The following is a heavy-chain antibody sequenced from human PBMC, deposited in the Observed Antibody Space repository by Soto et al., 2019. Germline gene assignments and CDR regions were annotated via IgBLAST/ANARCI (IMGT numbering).Heavy chain of an antibody. CDR3: ARDLEYSSSSTAFDY. CDR1: GFTFDDYG. CDR2: INWNGGST. V-gene: IGHV3-20*01. J-gene: IGHJ4*02. D-gene: IGHD6-6*01. Sequence: PGGSLRLSCAASGFTFDDYGMSWVRQAPGKGLEWVSGINWNGGSTGYADSVKGRFTISRDNAKNSLYLQMNSLRAEDTALYHRARDLEYSSSSTAFDYWGQGTLVTVSS.